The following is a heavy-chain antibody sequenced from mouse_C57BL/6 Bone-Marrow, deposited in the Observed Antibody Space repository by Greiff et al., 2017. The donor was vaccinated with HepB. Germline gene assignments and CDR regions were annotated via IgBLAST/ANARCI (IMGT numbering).Heavy chain of an antibody. CDR2: IDPNSGGT. V-gene: IGHV1-72*01. Sequence: VQLQQSGAELVKPGASVKLSCKASGYTFTSYWMHWVKQRPGRGLEWIGRIDPNSGGTKYDEKFKSKATLTVDKPSSTAYMQLRSLTSEDAAVYYCARSRGSSYGGYFDVWGTGTTVTVSS. J-gene: IGHJ1*03. D-gene: IGHD1-1*01. CDR3: ARSRGSSYGGYFDV. CDR1: GYTFTSYW.